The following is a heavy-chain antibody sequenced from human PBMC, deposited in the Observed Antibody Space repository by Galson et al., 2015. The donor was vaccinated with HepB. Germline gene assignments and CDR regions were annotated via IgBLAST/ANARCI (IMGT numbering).Heavy chain of an antibody. D-gene: IGHD1-26*01. V-gene: IGHV3-30*18. CDR3: AKDMGAVTADY. J-gene: IGHJ4*02. Sequence: SLRLSCAASGFTFSSYGMHWVRQAPGKGLEWVAVISYDGSNKYYADSVKGRFTISRDNSKNTLYLQMNSLRAEDTAVYYCAKDMGAVTADYWGQGTLVTVSS. CDR2: ISYDGSNK. CDR1: GFTFSSYG.